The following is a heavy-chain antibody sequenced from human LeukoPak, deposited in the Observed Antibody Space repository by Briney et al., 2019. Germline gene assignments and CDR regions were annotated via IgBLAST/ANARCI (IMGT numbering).Heavy chain of an antibody. CDR3: ARPYCSSTSCNDAFDI. J-gene: IGHJ3*02. V-gene: IGHV5-51*01. D-gene: IGHD2-2*01. CDR1: GYSFTSYW. CDR2: IYPGDSDT. Sequence: GESLKISCKGSGYSFTSYWIGWVRQMPGKGLEWMGIIYPGDSDTRYSPSFQGQVTISADKSISTAYLQWSGPKASDTAMYYCARPYCSSTSCNDAFDIWGQGTMVTVSS.